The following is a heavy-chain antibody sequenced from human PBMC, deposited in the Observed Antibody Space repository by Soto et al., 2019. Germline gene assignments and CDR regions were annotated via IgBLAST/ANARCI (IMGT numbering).Heavy chain of an antibody. CDR2: IKSKTDGGTT. CDR1: GFTFSNAW. CDR3: TTGDTGYDPYAMDV. V-gene: IGHV3-15*05. D-gene: IGHD5-12*01. J-gene: IGHJ6*02. Sequence: GESQRLSCAASGFTFSNAWMNWVRQAPGKGLEWVGRIKSKTDGGTTDYAAPVKGRFTISREESKNTLYLQMNGLKTEDTAVYYCTTGDTGYDPYAMDVWGQGTTVTVSS.